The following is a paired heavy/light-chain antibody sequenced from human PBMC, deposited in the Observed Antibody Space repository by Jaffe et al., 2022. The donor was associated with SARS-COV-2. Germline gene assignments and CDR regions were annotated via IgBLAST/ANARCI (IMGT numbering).Light chain of an antibody. Sequence: DIQMTQSPSSLSASIGDRVTITCRASQSISTYLNWYQQKPGKAPKVLIYAASSLQSGVPSRFSGSGSGTDFTLTISSLQPEDFATYYCQQSYSTPRTFGQGTKLEIK. CDR3: QQSYSTPRT. CDR1: QSISTY. V-gene: IGKV1-39*01. CDR2: AAS. J-gene: IGKJ2*01.
Heavy chain of an antibody. V-gene: IGHV4-34*02. CDR1: GGSLSGYY. J-gene: IGHJ2*01. D-gene: IGHD3-9*01. Sequence: QVQLQQWGAGLLKPSETLSLTCVVSGGSLSGYYWNWIRQPPGKGLEWIGEINHSGSTNYNPSLKSRVTISVDTSKNQFSLKLTSVTAADTAVYYCARGLRYYDTSAYKTFWYFDLWGRDTLVTVSS. CDR3: ARGLRYYDTSAYKTFWYFDL. CDR2: INHSGST.